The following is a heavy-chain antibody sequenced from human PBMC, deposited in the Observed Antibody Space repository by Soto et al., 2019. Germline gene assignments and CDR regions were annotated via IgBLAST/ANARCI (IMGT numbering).Heavy chain of an antibody. CDR3: ASTMIVVVTPYYFDY. J-gene: IGHJ4*02. CDR2: ISGSGGST. Sequence: GGSRRLSCAASVFTFSSYAMSWVRQAPGKGLEWVSAISGSGGSTYYADSVKGRFTISRDNSKNTLYLQMNSLRAEDTAVYYCASTMIVVVTPYYFDYWGQGTLVTVSS. V-gene: IGHV3-23*01. D-gene: IGHD3-22*01. CDR1: VFTFSSYA.